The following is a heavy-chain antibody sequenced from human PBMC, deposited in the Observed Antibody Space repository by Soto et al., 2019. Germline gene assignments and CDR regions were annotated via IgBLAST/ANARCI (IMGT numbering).Heavy chain of an antibody. J-gene: IGHJ4*02. Sequence: QVQLVQSGAEVMKPGASLKVSCKASGYTFTTYDINWVRQATGQGLEWMGWMDPNSGKTGYAQKFQGRVTMTRHISTATAYLELSSLTSEDTAVYYCARGAPQRLAPDCWGQGTLVTVSS. CDR1: GYTFTTYD. D-gene: IGHD6-25*01. CDR2: MDPNSGKT. CDR3: ARGAPQRLAPDC. V-gene: IGHV1-8*01.